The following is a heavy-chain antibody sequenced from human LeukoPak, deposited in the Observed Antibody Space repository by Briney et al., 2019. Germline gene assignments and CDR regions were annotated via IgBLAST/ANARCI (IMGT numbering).Heavy chain of an antibody. CDR2: IYYSGST. V-gene: IGHV4-59*11. CDR1: GGSISSHY. J-gene: IGHJ4*02. CDR3: ASSKLELRYDY. D-gene: IGHD1-7*01. Sequence: SVTLSLICTVSGGSISSHYWSWIRQPPGKGLEWIGYIYYSGSTNYNPSLKSRVTISVDTSKNQFSLKLSSVTAADTAVYYCASSKLELRYDYWGQGTLVTVSS.